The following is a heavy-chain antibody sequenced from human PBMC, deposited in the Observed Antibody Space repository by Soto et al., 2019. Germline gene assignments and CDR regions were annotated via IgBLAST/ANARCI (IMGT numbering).Heavy chain of an antibody. V-gene: IGHV1-46*01. J-gene: IGHJ5*02. CDR1: GYTLTSYY. Sequence: QVQLVQSGAEVKKPGASVKVSCKAFGYTLTSYYMHWVGQPPGQGLEWMGVINPSDNSTTYAQKFQGRVTMTRDTSTSTVYMELTSLRSEDTAVYYCARARGWFDPWGQGTLVTVSS. D-gene: IGHD3-10*01. CDR2: INPSDNST. CDR3: ARARGWFDP.